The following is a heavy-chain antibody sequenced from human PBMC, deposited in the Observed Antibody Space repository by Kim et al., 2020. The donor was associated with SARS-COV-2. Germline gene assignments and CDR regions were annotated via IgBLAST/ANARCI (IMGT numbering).Heavy chain of an antibody. V-gene: IGHV3-30*02. CDR3: AKYLYSSTWYTFDF. J-gene: IGHJ4*02. D-gene: IGHD6-13*01. Sequence: YAASVKGRFTISRDDAKHTLYLQMTSLRADDTAVYYCAKYLYSSTWYTFDFWGQGTLVTVSS.